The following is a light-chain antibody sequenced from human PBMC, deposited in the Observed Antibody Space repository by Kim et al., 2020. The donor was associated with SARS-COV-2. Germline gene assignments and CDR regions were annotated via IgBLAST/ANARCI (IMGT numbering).Light chain of an antibody. Sequence: EVVLTQSPGTLSLSLGQRATLSCRASQSVISNNLAWYQQKPGQAPRLLIYAASGRATGIPDRFSGGGSGTGFTLTISRLQPEDCAVYYCQQYGSLPITFGPGTKVDIK. V-gene: IGKV3-20*01. CDR1: QSVISNN. J-gene: IGKJ3*01. CDR2: AAS. CDR3: QQYGSLPIT.